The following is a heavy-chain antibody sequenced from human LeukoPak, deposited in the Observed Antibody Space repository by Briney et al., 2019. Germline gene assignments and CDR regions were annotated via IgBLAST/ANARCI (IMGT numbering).Heavy chain of an antibody. D-gene: IGHD6-19*01. V-gene: IGHV1-46*01. CDR2: INPSGGST. J-gene: IGHJ4*02. CDR1: GYTFTSYY. CDR3: ARVPAVAGIFDY. Sequence: ASVTVSCKASGYTFTSYYMHWVRQAPGQGLEWMGIINPSGGSTSYAQKFQGRVTMTRDTSTSTVYMELSSLRSEDTAVYYCARVPAVAGIFDYWGQGTLVTVSS.